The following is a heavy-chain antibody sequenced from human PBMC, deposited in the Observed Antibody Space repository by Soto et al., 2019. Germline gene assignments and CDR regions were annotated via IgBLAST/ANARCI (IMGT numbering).Heavy chain of an antibody. V-gene: IGHV1-69*01. CDR2: IIPIFGTA. CDR3: ARDSSGRGWFDP. J-gene: IGHJ5*02. Sequence: QVQLVQSGAEVQKPGSSVKVSCKASGGTFNNYAISWVRQAPGQGLEWMGGIIPIFGTASYAQKFQGSVTITADESTNTAYMELSSLRSEDTAVYYCARDSSGRGWFDPWGQGTLVTVSS. CDR1: GGTFNNYA. D-gene: IGHD6-19*01.